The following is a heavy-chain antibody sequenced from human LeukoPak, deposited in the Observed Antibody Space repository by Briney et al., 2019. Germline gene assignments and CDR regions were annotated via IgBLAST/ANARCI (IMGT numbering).Heavy chain of an antibody. CDR1: GYTFTGYY. Sequence: ASVKVSCKASGYTFTGYYMHWVRQAPGQGLEWMGWISAYNGNTNYAQKLQGRVTMTTDTSTSTAYMELRSLRSDDTAVYYCARAGYSYGYLGYFDYWGQGTLVTVSS. CDR2: ISAYNGNT. V-gene: IGHV1-18*04. CDR3: ARAGYSYGYLGYFDY. J-gene: IGHJ4*02. D-gene: IGHD5-18*01.